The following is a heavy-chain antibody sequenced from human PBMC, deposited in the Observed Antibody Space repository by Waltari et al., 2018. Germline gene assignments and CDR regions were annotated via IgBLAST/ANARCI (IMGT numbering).Heavy chain of an antibody. Sequence: QLQLQESGPGLVKPSETLSLTCTVSGGSISSSSYYWGWIRQPPGKGLEWIGSIYYSGSTYYNPSLTIRVTISVDTSKNQFTLTLSSVTAADTAVYYCARGAVTTGFFDYWGQGTLVTVSS. V-gene: IGHV4-39*07. CDR3: ARGAVTTGFFDY. J-gene: IGHJ4*02. CDR2: IYYSGST. CDR1: GGSISSSSYY. D-gene: IGHD4-17*01.